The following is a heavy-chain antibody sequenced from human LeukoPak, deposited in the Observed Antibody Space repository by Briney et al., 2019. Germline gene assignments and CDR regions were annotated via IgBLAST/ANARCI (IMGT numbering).Heavy chain of an antibody. J-gene: IGHJ6*02. Sequence: SETLSLTCTVSGGSISSYYWSWIRQPPGKGLGWIGYINYSGSTNYNPSLKSRVTISVDTSKNQFSLKLSSVTAADTAVYYCARHGGEIGNYGEVFYYYGMDVWGQGTTVTVSS. CDR2: INYSGST. V-gene: IGHV4-59*08. CDR3: ARHGGEIGNYGEVFYYYGMDV. CDR1: GGSISSYY. D-gene: IGHD4-17*01.